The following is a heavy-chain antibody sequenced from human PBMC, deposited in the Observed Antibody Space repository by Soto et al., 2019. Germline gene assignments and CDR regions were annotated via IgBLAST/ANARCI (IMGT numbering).Heavy chain of an antibody. CDR3: ARDHHGSSGNLGDAFDI. D-gene: IGHD6-6*01. V-gene: IGHV6-1*01. CDR2: TYYRSKWYN. J-gene: IGHJ3*02. Sequence: SQTLALTCAISGDSVSSNSAAWNWIRQSPSRGLEWLGRTYYRSKWYNDYAVSVKSRITINPDTSKNQFSLQLNSVTPEDTAVYYCARDHHGSSGNLGDAFDIWGQGTMVTVSS. CDR1: GDSVSSNSAA.